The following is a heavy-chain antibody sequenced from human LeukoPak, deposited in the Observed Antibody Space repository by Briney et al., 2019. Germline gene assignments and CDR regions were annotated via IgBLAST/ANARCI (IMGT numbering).Heavy chain of an antibody. Sequence: SETLSLTCTVSGGSISSAAYYWTRIRQHPGTGLEWIGYICYSGVTYYNPSLRSRINISVDTDKNQFSLKVSSVTAADTAVYYCARKKDNGDYHIDYWGQGTLVTVSS. CDR3: ARKKDNGDYHIDY. V-gene: IGHV4-31*03. J-gene: IGHJ4*02. CDR1: GGSISSAAYY. CDR2: ICYSGVT. D-gene: IGHD4-17*01.